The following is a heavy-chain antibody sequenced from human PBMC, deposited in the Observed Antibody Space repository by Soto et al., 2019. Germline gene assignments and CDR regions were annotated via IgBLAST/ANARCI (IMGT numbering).Heavy chain of an antibody. D-gene: IGHD2-2*01. Sequence: QMQLVQSGPEVKKPGTSVKVSCKASGFTFTSSAVQWVRQARGRRLEWIGWIVVGSGNTNYAQKIQERVTITRDMSNSSAYMEQSTLRAQDTAVYYGWALLSYCISASCYYFHSWGQGTLVTVSS. J-gene: IGHJ4*02. CDR3: WALLSYCISASCYYFHS. V-gene: IGHV1-58*01. CDR1: GFTFTSSA. CDR2: IVVGSGNT.